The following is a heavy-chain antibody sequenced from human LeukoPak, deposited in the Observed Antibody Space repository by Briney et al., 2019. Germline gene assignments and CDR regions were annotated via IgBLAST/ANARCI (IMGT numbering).Heavy chain of an antibody. CDR3: ARGQIYGTGSYFFDH. J-gene: IGHJ4*02. Sequence: GWSLRLSCPPSGLTVSSNHMSWVRQTPGQGRLDWVSVIYNDCRTFYTGSVTGRFTISRDNSKNTLYLQMNSLRAEDTAVYYCARGQIYGTGSYFFDHWGQGTLVTVSS. CDR2: IYNDCRT. V-gene: IGHV3-66*01. D-gene: IGHD3-10*01. CDR1: GLTVSSNH.